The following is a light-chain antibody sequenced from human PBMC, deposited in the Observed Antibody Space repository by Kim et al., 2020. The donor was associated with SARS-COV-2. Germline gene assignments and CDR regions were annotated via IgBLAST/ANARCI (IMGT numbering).Light chain of an antibody. CDR2: GAS. CDR3: QQYDGTSPLT. Sequence: WSPGGRATLSCTARQRVSSYLAWDQPRPGQAPRLLIYGASRRATGIPDRFSGSGSGTDFTLTISRLGTEDFAVYYCQQYDGTSPLTFGQGTKREI. J-gene: IGKJ2*01. CDR1: QRVSSY. V-gene: IGKV3-20*01.